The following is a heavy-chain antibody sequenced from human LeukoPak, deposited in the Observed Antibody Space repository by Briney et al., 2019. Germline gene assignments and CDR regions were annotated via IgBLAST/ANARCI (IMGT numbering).Heavy chain of an antibody. CDR3: ARPTYYYDSSGYEY. Sequence: ASVKVSCKASGYTFTNYGISWVRQAPGQGLEWMGWISTYNGSTNYAQKLQGRVTMTTDTSTSTAYMELRSLGSDDTAVYYCARPTYYYDSSGYEYWGQGTLVTVSS. D-gene: IGHD3-22*01. CDR1: GYTFTNYG. J-gene: IGHJ4*02. CDR2: ISTYNGST. V-gene: IGHV1-18*01.